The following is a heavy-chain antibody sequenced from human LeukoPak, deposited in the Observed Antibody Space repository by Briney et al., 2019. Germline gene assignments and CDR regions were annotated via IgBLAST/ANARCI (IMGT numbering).Heavy chain of an antibody. CDR1: GFTFSGSA. D-gene: IGHD2-21*02. J-gene: IGHJ3*02. CDR3: TRPLITYCGGDCYAPDAFDI. CDR2: IRSKANSYAT. V-gene: IGHV3-73*01. Sequence: GGSLRLSCAASGFTFSGSAMHWVRQASGKGLEWVGRIRSKANSYATAYAASVKGMFTISRDDSKNTAYLQMNSLKTEDTAVYYCTRPLITYCGGDCYAPDAFDIWGQGTMVTVSS.